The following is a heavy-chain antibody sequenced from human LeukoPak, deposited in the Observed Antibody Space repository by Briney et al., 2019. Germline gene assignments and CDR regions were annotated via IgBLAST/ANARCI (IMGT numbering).Heavy chain of an antibody. Sequence: GGSLRLSCAASGFTFNSYSMNWVRQAPGKGLEWVSSISSSSSYIYYTDSVKGRFTISRDNAKNSLYLHMNSLRAEDTAVYYCARDGGYYDSSGYFDYWGQGTLVTVSS. D-gene: IGHD3-22*01. CDR1: GFTFNSYS. CDR3: ARDGGYYDSSGYFDY. J-gene: IGHJ4*02. V-gene: IGHV3-21*01. CDR2: ISSSSSYI.